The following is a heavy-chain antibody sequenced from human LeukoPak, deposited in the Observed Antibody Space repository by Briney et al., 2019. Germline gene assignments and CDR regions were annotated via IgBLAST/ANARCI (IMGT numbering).Heavy chain of an antibody. J-gene: IGHJ4*02. Sequence: PSETLSLTCTVSGGSISGYYWSWIRQSPGKRLEWIAHISFTGNTNYNPSLKSRVTISLDTSKTHFSLTLSSLTAADTAVYYCARSPPGWYYDNSGQYYFDTWGQGALVTVSS. D-gene: IGHD3-22*01. CDR2: ISFTGNT. V-gene: IGHV4-59*08. CDR3: ARSPPGWYYDNSGQYYFDT. CDR1: GGSISGYY.